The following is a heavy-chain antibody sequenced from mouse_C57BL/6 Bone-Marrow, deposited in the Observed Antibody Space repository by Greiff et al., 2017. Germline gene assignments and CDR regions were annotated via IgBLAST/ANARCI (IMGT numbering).Heavy chain of an antibody. D-gene: IGHD2-4*01. CDR3: TTFYYDYDGPPYWYVDV. CDR2: FDPENGDT. J-gene: IGHJ1*03. Sequence: EVQLQQSGAELVRPGASVKLSCTASGFNIKDAYMHWVKQRPEQGLEWIGWFDPENGDTEYASKFQGKATITADTSSNTAYLQLSSLTSEDTAVYYCTTFYYDYDGPPYWYVDVWGTGTTVTVSS. CDR1: GFNIKDAY. V-gene: IGHV14-4*01.